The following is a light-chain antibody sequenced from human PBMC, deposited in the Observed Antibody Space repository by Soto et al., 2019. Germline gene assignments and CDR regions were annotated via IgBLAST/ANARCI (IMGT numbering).Light chain of an antibody. V-gene: IGKV3-20*01. CDR3: QQYGRSPWT. CDR1: QSIRSNY. Sequence: ETVLTQSPGTLSLSPGERATLSGRASQSIRSNYLAWYRQTPGQAPRLLIYGASKRASGIADRFSGSGSGTDFTLIISRLEPEDFALYYCQQYGRSPWTFGQGTKVDIK. J-gene: IGKJ1*01. CDR2: GAS.